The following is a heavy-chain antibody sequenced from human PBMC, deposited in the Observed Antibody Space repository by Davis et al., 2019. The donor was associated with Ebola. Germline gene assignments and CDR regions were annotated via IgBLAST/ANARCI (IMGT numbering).Heavy chain of an antibody. Sequence: GGSLRLSCAASGFTFSSCWMSWVRQAPGKGLEWVANIKQDGSEKYYVDSVKGRFTISRDNAKNSLYLQMNSLRAEDTAVYYCARDDPRIVGATTGDYWGQGTLVTVSS. J-gene: IGHJ4*02. V-gene: IGHV3-7*01. CDR3: ARDDPRIVGATTGDY. CDR1: GFTFSSCW. CDR2: IKQDGSEK. D-gene: IGHD1-26*01.